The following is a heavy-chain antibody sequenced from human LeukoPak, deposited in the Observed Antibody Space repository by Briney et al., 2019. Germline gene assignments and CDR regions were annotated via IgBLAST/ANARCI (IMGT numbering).Heavy chain of an antibody. Sequence: GASVKETFMSSGYTFTGYYMHGVRQAPGQGLEWMGWINPNSGGTNYAQKFQGRVTMTRDTSISTAYMELSRLRSDDTAVYYCARGEWELLRAFDIWGHGTLVTVSS. CDR3: ARGEWELLRAFDI. V-gene: IGHV1-2*02. CDR2: INPNSGGT. CDR1: GYTFTGYY. J-gene: IGHJ3*02. D-gene: IGHD1-26*01.